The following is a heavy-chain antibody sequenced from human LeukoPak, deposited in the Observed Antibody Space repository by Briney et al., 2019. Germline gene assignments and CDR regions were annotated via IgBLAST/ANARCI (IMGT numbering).Heavy chain of an antibody. CDR2: IYYSGST. CDR3: ARLGPYDPEVY. Sequence: SETLSLTCTVSGDSITSYYWSWIRQPPGKGLEWIGSIYYSGSTYYNPSLKSRVTISVDTSKNQFSLKLSSVTAADTAVYYCARLGPYDPEVYWGQGTLVTVSS. CDR1: GDSITSYY. D-gene: IGHD3-22*01. V-gene: IGHV4-39*01. J-gene: IGHJ4*02.